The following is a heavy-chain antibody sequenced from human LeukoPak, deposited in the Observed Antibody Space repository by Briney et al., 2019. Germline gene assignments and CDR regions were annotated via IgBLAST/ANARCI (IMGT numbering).Heavy chain of an antibody. J-gene: IGHJ6*03. CDR3: VKSVGTWSSNTYFYYLDV. D-gene: IGHD5/OR15-5a*01. V-gene: IGHV3-9*03. CDR2: ISWNGAPL. CDR1: GFTFSNYG. Sequence: PGGSLRLSCGASGFTFSNYGMLWVRQAPGKGLEWVSGISWNGAPLGYADSVQGRFTVSRDNAKNSLYLQMHSLRADDMALYYCVKSVGTWSSNTYFYYLDVWGTGTMVTVSS.